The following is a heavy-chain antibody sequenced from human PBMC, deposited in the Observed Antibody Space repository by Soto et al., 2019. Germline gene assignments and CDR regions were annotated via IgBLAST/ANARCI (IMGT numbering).Heavy chain of an antibody. Sequence: GESLKISCRTSGYRFTSYWIAWVRQMPGKGLEWMGIIFPSDSDTRYSPSFQGQVTISADRSTSTVFLQWASLKASDTAVYFCARKDKSGYFNWFDPWGQGTMVTVYS. J-gene: IGHJ5*02. CDR3: ARKDKSGYFNWFDP. CDR2: IFPSDSDT. D-gene: IGHD3-22*01. V-gene: IGHV5-51*01. CDR1: GYRFTSYW.